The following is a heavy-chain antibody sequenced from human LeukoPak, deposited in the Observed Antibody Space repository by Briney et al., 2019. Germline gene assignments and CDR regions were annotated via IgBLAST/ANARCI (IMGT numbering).Heavy chain of an antibody. CDR2: TIPIFGTA. V-gene: IGHV1-69*05. CDR1: GGTFSSYA. Sequence: SVKVSCKASGGTFSSYAISWVRQAPGQGLEWMGRTIPIFGTANYAQKFQGRVTITTDESTSTAYMELSSLRSEDTAVYYCARVGYSGYEDHYYYYMDVWGKGTTVTVSS. CDR3: ARVGYSGYEDHYYYYMDV. D-gene: IGHD5-12*01. J-gene: IGHJ6*03.